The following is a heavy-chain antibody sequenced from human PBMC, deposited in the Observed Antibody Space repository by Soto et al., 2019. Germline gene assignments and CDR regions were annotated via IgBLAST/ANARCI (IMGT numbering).Heavy chain of an antibody. CDR1: GYTFTLFG. V-gene: IGHV1-18*01. D-gene: IGHD2-2*02. CDR3: ARGGQYRYFDY. CDR2: ISPYNGDT. Sequence: QVQLVQSGAEVKKPGASVKVSCTTSGYTFTLFGITWVRQAPGQGLEWMGWISPYNGDTKYAEKLEGRVTLTTDTSTDTAYMELTSLTSDDTAEYYCARGGQYRYFDYWGQRTLVTVSS. J-gene: IGHJ4*02.